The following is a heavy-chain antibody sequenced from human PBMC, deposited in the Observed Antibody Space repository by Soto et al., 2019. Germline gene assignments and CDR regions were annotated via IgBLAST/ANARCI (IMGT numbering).Heavy chain of an antibody. D-gene: IGHD3-10*01. CDR1: VGSISRGGYY. V-gene: IGHV4-31*03. CDR3: AREPVI. J-gene: IGHJ4*02. CDR2: IYYSGST. Sequence: QVQLQESGPGLVKPSQTLSLTCTVSVGSISRGGYYWVWIRQHPGQGLEWIGYIYYSGSTYYNPALESRVTITVDTSKNQFSLKLSSVTAADTAVYYCAREPVIWGQGTLVTVSS.